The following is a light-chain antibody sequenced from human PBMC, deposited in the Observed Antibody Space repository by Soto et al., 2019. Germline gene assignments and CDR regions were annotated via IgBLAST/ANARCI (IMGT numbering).Light chain of an antibody. CDR3: QQYGSSPT. V-gene: IGKV3-20*01. Sequence: IVLTQSPGTLSLSPGERATLSCRASQSVSSSYLACYQQKPGQAPRLLIYGASSRATGIPDRFSGSGSGTDFTLTISRLEPEDFSVYYCQQYGSSPTFGKGTRLEIK. J-gene: IGKJ5*01. CDR2: GAS. CDR1: QSVSSSY.